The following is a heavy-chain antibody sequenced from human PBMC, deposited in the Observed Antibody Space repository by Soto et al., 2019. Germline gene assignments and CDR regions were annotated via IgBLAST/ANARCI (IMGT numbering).Heavy chain of an antibody. V-gene: IGHV4-39*01. CDR2: IYYSGST. J-gene: IGHJ6*02. CDR3: ARKYYYGSGSYYGAPNPTDGMDV. D-gene: IGHD3-10*01. CDR1: GGSISSSSYY. Sequence: PSETLSLTCTVSGGSISSSSYYWGWIRQPPGKGLEWIGSIYYSGSTYYNPSLKSRVTISVDTSKNQFSLKLSSVTAADTAVYYCARKYYYGSGSYYGAPNPTDGMDVWGQGTTVT.